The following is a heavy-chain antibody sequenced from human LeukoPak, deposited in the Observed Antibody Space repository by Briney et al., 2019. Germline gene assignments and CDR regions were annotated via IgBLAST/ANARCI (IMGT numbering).Heavy chain of an antibody. CDR3: AKDMGRYSYGRED. CDR2: ISGSGGST. CDR1: GFTFSIYA. Sequence: GGSLRLSCAASGFTFSIYAMSWVRQAPGKGLEWVSAISGSGGSTYYADSVKGRFTISRDNSKNTLYLQMNSLRAEDTAVYYCAKDMGRYSYGREDWGQGTLVTVSS. V-gene: IGHV3-23*01. D-gene: IGHD5-18*01. J-gene: IGHJ4*02.